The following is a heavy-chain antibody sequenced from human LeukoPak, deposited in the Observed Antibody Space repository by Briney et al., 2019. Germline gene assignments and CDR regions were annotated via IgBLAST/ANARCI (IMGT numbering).Heavy chain of an antibody. D-gene: IGHD2-2*01. CDR3: ARMEDIVVVPAAIEGINDY. CDR2: INPNSGGT. Sequence: ASVKVSCKASGYTFTGYYMHWVRQAPGQGREWMGWINPNSGGTNYAQKFQGRVTMTRDTSISTAYMELSRLRSDDTAVYYCARMEDIVVVPAAIEGINDYWGQGTLVTVSS. CDR1: GYTFTGYY. J-gene: IGHJ4*02. V-gene: IGHV1-2*02.